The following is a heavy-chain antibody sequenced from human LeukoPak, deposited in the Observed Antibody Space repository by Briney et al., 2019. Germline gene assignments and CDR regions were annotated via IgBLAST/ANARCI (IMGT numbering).Heavy chain of an antibody. J-gene: IGHJ5*02. D-gene: IGHD3-10*01. V-gene: IGHV4-30-2*06. CDR1: GGPIASGGYS. CDR2: IYDRGPA. CDR3: ARSRQASGLLSS. Sequence: PSQTLSLTCTGSGGPIASGGYSWNWVRQSPGKGLEWIGCIYDRGPAYYNPSLKSRFTISVDRPKNQFFLNVTSLTAADTAVYYCARSRQASGLLSSWGQGPPVVVSS.